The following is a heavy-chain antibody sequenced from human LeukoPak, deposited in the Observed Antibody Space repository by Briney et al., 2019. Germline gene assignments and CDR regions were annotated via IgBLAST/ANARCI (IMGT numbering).Heavy chain of an antibody. V-gene: IGHV4-39*01. D-gene: IGHD3-10*01. CDR2: VYYDGTT. CDR1: GDSISSSHY. CDR3: ARGTGSYGSNLDN. Sequence: SETLSLTCTVSGDSISSSHYWGWIRQAPGKGLEWIGNVYYDGTTYYNPSLQSRLTLPVDTSKNQFSLKLTSVTAAGTAVYYCARGTGSYGSNLDNWGQGTLVTVSS. J-gene: IGHJ4*02.